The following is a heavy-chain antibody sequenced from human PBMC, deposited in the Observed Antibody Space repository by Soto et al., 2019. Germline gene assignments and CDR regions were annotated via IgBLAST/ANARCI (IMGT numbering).Heavy chain of an antibody. Sequence: LRLSFAASVFTFGNYAMNWVRQAPGKGLEWISSISDPGTSTYYANSVKGRFSMSRDNSKNTLFLQMNRLRADDTAVYFCAKSLVTPSDAFDLWGRGTLVTVSS. V-gene: IGHV3-23*01. J-gene: IGHJ3*01. CDR1: VFTFGNYA. CDR2: ISDPGTST. D-gene: IGHD2-21*02. CDR3: AKSLVTPSDAFDL.